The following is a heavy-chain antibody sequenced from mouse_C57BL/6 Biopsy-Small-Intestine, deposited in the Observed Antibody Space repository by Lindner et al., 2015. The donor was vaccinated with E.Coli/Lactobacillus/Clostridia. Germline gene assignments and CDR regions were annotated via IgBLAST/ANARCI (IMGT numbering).Heavy chain of an antibody. Sequence: VQLQESGPELVKPGASVKISCKASGYTFTDYNMDWVKQSHGKSLEWIGYIYPNNGGIGYNRKFKSKATLTVDKSSSTAYMELHSLTSEDSAVYYCVRWWGDYWGQGTTLTVSS. D-gene: IGHD1-1*02. CDR2: IYPNNGGI. J-gene: IGHJ2*01. CDR3: VRWWGDY. CDR1: GYTFTDYN. V-gene: IGHV1-34*01.